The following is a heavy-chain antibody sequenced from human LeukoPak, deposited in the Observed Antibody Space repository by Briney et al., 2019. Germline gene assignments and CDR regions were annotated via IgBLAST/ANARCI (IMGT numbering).Heavy chain of an antibody. CDR3: AKDPIFSGSYGVFDS. V-gene: IGHV3-7*03. D-gene: IGHD1-26*01. Sequence: GGSLRLSCAASGFAFSDYWMSWVRQAPGKGLGWVANINEDGSKKHYLDSVEGRFTISRDNAKNSLYLQMDSLRAGDTAVYYCAKDPIFSGSYGVFDSWGQGTLVTVSS. CDR1: GFAFSDYW. CDR2: INEDGSKK. J-gene: IGHJ4*02.